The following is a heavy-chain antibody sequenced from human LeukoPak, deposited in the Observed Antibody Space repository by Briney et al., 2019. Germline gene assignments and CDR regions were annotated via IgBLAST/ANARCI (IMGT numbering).Heavy chain of an antibody. CDR2: IYSGGST. CDR3: ARDLDQLLSFDY. Sequence: GGSLRLSCAASGFTVSSNYMSWVRQAPGKGLEWVSVIYSGGSTYYADSVKGRFTISRDNSKNTLYLRMNSLRAEDTAVYYCARDLDQLLSFDYWGQGTLVTVSS. V-gene: IGHV3-53*01. D-gene: IGHD2-2*01. J-gene: IGHJ4*02. CDR1: GFTVSSNY.